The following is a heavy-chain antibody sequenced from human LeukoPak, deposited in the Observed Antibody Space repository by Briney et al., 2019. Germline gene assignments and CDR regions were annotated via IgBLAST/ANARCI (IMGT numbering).Heavy chain of an antibody. CDR2: INHSGST. CDR1: GESFSGYY. Sequence: SETLSLTCAVYGESFSGYYWTWIRQPPGKGLEWIGQINHSGSTNYNPSLKSRVTISVATSKNQFSLRLNSVTAADTAVYYCARRGTIGTTTVDYLGQGTLVTVSS. V-gene: IGHV4-34*01. D-gene: IGHD1-1*01. CDR3: ARRGTIGTTTVDY. J-gene: IGHJ4*02.